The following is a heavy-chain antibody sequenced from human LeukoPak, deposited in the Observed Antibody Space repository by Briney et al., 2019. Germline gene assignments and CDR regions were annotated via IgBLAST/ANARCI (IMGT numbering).Heavy chain of an antibody. J-gene: IGHJ5*02. Sequence: GGSLRLSCAASGFTFSSYWMSWVRQAPGKGLEWVANIKQDGSEKYYVDSVKGRFTISRDNAKNSLYLQMNSLRAEDTAVYYCARGIWFGEEGWFDPWGQGTPVTVSS. CDR2: IKQDGSEK. D-gene: IGHD3-10*01. V-gene: IGHV3-7*01. CDR1: GFTFSSYW. CDR3: ARGIWFGEEGWFDP.